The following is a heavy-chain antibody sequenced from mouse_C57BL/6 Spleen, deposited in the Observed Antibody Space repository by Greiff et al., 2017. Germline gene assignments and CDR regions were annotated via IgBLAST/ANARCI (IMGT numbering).Heavy chain of an antibody. J-gene: IGHJ1*03. Sequence: QVQLQQPGAELVRPGSSVKLSCKASGYTFTSYWMHWVKQRPIQGLEWIGNIDPSDSDTHYNQKFKDKATLTVDKSSSTAYMQLSSLTSEDSAVYYCARRYSYYGTWYFDVWGTGTTVTVSS. CDR2: IDPSDSDT. D-gene: IGHD2-1*01. CDR1: GYTFTSYW. CDR3: ARRYSYYGTWYFDV. V-gene: IGHV1-52*01.